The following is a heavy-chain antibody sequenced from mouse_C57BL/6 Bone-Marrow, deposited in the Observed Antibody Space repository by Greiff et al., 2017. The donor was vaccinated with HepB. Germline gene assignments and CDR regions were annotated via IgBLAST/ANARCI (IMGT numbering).Heavy chain of an antibody. J-gene: IGHJ4*01. CDR2: INPNNGGT. Sequence: EVKLMESGPELVKPGASVKMSCKASGYTFTDYNMHWVKQSHGKSLEWIGYINPNNGGTSYNQKFKGKATLTVNKSSSTAYMELRSLTSEDSAVYYCARGDGSSSYYAMDYWGQGTSVTVSS. CDR3: ARGDGSSSYYAMDY. V-gene: IGHV1-22*01. D-gene: IGHD1-1*01. CDR1: GYTFTDYN.